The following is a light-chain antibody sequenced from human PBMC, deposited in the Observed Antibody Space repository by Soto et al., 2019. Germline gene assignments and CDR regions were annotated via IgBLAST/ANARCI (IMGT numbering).Light chain of an antibody. CDR1: QDINSW. Sequence: DIQMTQSPSSVSASVGDRVTITCRASQDINSWLTWYQQKPGGAPRLLIHAASTLQSGVPSRFSGSGSGTDFTLTIRSLQPEDFATYYCQQSNSFPRTFGGGTKVDIK. CDR2: AAS. J-gene: IGKJ4*01. V-gene: IGKV1-12*01. CDR3: QQSNSFPRT.